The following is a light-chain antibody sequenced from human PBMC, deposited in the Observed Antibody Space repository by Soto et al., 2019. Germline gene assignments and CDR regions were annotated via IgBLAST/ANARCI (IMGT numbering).Light chain of an antibody. J-gene: IGLJ1*01. Sequence: SVLPQPASLSGSPGQSITISCTGTSSDVGSYNLVSWYQQHPGKAPKVMIYEVSKRPSGVSNRFSGSKSGNTAPLTISGLQAEDEADYYCCSYAGSSTYVFGTGTKVTVL. CDR1: SSDVGSYNL. CDR3: CSYAGSSTYV. V-gene: IGLV2-23*02. CDR2: EVS.